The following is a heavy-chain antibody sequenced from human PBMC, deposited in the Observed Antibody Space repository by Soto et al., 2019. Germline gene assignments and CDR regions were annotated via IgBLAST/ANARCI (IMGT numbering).Heavy chain of an antibody. CDR1: GHTLSELS. CDR2: FDPEDGEK. CDR3: ASTRLLRIKGQLFAY. V-gene: IGHV1-24*01. Sequence: ASVKVSCKGSGHTLSELSMHWVRQAPGKGLEWMGGFDPEDGEKMYAQRFQGRVTMTEDTSADTAYMELRSLRSEDTAIYYCASTRLLRIKGQLFAYWGQGTLVTVSS. J-gene: IGHJ4*02. D-gene: IGHD2-2*01.